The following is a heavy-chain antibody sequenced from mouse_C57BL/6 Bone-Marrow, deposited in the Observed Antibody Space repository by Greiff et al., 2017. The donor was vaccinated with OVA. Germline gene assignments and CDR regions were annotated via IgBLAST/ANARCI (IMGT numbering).Heavy chain of an antibody. V-gene: IGHV1-55*01. Sequence: QVQLQQPGAELVKPGASVKMSCKASGYTFTSYWITWVKQRPGQGLEWIGDIYPGSGSTNYNEKFKSKATLTVDTSSSTAYMQLSSLTSEDSAVYSCARYYGSSYGAMDYWGQGTSVTVSS. D-gene: IGHD1-1*01. CDR3: ARYYGSSYGAMDY. CDR1: GYTFTSYW. J-gene: IGHJ4*01. CDR2: IYPGSGST.